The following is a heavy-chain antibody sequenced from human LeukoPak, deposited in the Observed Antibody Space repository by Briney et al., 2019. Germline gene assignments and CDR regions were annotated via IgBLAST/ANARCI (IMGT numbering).Heavy chain of an antibody. CDR3: ARWGSYCSGGSCYFTFDY. D-gene: IGHD2-15*01. CDR1: GGSISSYY. Sequence: PSETLSLTCTVSGGSISSYYWSLIRQPPGKGLEWIGYMYYSGSTNYNPSLKSRVTISVDTSKNQFSLKLSSVTAADTAVYYCARWGSYCSGGSCYFTFDYWGQGTLVTVSS. CDR2: MYYSGST. J-gene: IGHJ4*02. V-gene: IGHV4-59*08.